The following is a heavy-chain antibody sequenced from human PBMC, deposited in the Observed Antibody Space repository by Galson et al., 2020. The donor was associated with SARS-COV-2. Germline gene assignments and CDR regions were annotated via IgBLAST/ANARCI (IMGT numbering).Heavy chain of an antibody. J-gene: IGHJ4*02. CDR2: IRSKAYGGTT. CDR1: GFTFGDYA. CDR3: VRRNFLDY. V-gene: IGHV3-49*04. D-gene: IGHD4-4*01. Sequence: TGGSLRLSCTGSGFTFGDYAMARVRQAPGKGLEWVGFIRSKAYGGTTEYAASMKGRFTISRDDSKSIAYLQMNSLNTEDTAVYYCVRRNFLDYWGQGTLVTVSS.